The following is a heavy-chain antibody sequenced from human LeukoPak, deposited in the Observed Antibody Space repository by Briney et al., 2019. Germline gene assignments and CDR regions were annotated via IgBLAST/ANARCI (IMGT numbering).Heavy chain of an antibody. CDR1: GGSISSYY. V-gene: IGHV4-4*07. J-gene: IGHJ4*02. D-gene: IGHD6-19*01. CDR3: ARLDGGTGWYYFDY. CDR2: IYTTGNT. Sequence: SETLSLTCIVSGGSISSYYWSWIRQPAGKGLEWIGRIYTTGNTNYNPSLKSRVTISVDTSKNHFSLKLSSVTAADTAVYYCARLDGGTGWYYFDYWGRGTLVTVSS.